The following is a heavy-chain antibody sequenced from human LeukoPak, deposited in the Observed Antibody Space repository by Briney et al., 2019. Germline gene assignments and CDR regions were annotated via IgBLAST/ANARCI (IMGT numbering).Heavy chain of an antibody. J-gene: IGHJ5*02. V-gene: IGHV3-33*05. CDR1: GFSFSNHG. Sequence: GGSLRLSCAASGFSFSNHGMNWVRQAPGKGLEWVAVVTYDGNHKNYADSVKGRFTISRDNSKNTLYLQMNSLRAEDTAVYYCAREITGPIWGLYCSSTSCYGGWFDPWGQGTLVTVSS. CDR2: VTYDGNHK. CDR3: AREITGPIWGLYCSSTSCYGGWFDP. D-gene: IGHD2-2*01.